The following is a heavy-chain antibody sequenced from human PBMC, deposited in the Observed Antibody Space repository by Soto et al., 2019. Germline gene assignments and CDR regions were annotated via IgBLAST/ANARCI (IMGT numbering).Heavy chain of an antibody. CDR2: INPSGGGT. V-gene: IGHV1-46*01. D-gene: IGHD4-4*01. Sequence: GASVKVSCKASGYTFSSYYMHCVRQAPGQGYEWMGIINPSGGGTTYAQKFQGRVTMTRDTSTSTVYMELSSLRSEDTAVYYCARYDYNGYYFDYWGQGTLVTVSS. CDR3: ARYDYNGYYFDY. J-gene: IGHJ4*02. CDR1: GYTFSSYY.